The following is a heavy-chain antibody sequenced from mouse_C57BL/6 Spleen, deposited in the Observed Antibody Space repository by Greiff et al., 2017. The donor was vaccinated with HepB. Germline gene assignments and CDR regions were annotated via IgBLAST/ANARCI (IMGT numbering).Heavy chain of an antibody. Sequence: EVQLVESGAELVRPGASVKLSCTASGFNIKDYYMHWVKQRPEQGLEWIGRIDPEDGDTEYAPKFQGKATMTADTSSNTAYLQLSSLTSEDTAVYYCTPFITTLDAWFAYWGQWTLVTVSA. CDR1: GFNIKDYY. J-gene: IGHJ3*01. CDR2: IDPEDGDT. D-gene: IGHD1-1*01. V-gene: IGHV14-1*01. CDR3: TPFITTLDAWFAY.